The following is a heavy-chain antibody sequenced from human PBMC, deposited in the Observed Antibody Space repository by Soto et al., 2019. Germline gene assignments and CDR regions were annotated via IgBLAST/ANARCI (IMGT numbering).Heavy chain of an antibody. D-gene: IGHD2-15*01. CDR3: ARVHCSGGSCYTGRFDP. J-gene: IGHJ5*02. V-gene: IGHV1-69*02. CDR1: GGTFSSYT. Sequence: QVQLVQSGAEVKKPGSSVKVSCKASGGTFSSYTISWVRQAPGQGLEWMGRIIPILGIANYAQKFQGRVTITADKSTSTAYMELSSLRSEDTAVYYCARVHCSGGSCYTGRFDPWGQGTLVTVSS. CDR2: IIPILGIA.